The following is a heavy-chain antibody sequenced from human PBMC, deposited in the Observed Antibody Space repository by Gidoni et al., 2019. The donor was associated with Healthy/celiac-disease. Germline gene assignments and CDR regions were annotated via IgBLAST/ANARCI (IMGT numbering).Heavy chain of an antibody. J-gene: IGHJ4*02. Sequence: QLQLQDSGPGLLKPSETLSLTCTVSGGSITSSSYYWGWIRQPPGKGLECIGIIYYSGSTYYNPSLKSRVTISVDTSKNQFSLKLSSVTAADTAVYYCARHSIAVAGPFDYWGQGTLVTVSS. CDR3: ARHSIAVAGPFDY. CDR2: IYYSGST. D-gene: IGHD6-19*01. CDR1: GGSITSSSYY. V-gene: IGHV4-39*01.